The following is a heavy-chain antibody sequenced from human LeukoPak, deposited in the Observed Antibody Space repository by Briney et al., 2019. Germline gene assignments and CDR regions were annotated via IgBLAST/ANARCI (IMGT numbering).Heavy chain of an antibody. J-gene: IGHJ4*02. CDR3: ARGGNSGWRTPNDDY. CDR2: ITTGRGDT. Sequence: ASVKVSCKASGYTFTDYALHWVRQAPGQSLEWMGWITTGRGDTQYSQAFQRRITITRDKSASTVSMDLSALRSEDTAVYYCARGGNSGWRTPNDDYWGQGTLVTVSS. D-gene: IGHD6-19*01. CDR1: GYTFTDYA. V-gene: IGHV1-3*03.